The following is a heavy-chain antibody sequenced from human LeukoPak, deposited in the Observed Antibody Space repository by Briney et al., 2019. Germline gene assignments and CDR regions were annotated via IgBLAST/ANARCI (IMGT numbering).Heavy chain of an antibody. D-gene: IGHD2-21*02. V-gene: IGHV1-18*01. Sequence: ASVKVSCRASGYTFTSFGISWVRQAPGQGLEWMGWISAYNGKTNSAQKLQGRVTMTTDTSTSTAYMELRSLRSDDTAVYYCARDLGDIPLTVSFDYWGQGTLVTVSS. J-gene: IGHJ4*02. CDR3: ARDLGDIPLTVSFDY. CDR1: GYTFTSFG. CDR2: ISAYNGKT.